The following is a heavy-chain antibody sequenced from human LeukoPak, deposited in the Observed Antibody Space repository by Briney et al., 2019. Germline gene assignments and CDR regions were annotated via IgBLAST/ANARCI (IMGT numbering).Heavy chain of an antibody. V-gene: IGHV3-33*01. CDR3: ARESTSSGWTEYYFDY. CDR1: GFTFSSYG. CDR2: IWYDGSNK. D-gene: IGHD6-19*01. J-gene: IGHJ4*02. Sequence: PGGSLRLSCAASGFTFSSYGMHWVRQAPGKGLEWVAVIWYDGSNKYYADSVEGRFTISRDNSKNTLYLQMNSLRAEDTAVYYCARESTSSGWTEYYFDYWGQGTLVTVSS.